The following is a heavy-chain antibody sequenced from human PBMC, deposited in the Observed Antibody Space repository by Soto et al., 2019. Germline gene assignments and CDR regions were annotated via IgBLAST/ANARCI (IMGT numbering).Heavy chain of an antibody. CDR1: GFSLSSYA. CDR2: ISGSDGET. Sequence: VGSLRLSCTASGFSLSSYALSWVRQAPGKGLEWVSTISGSDGETYYADSVKGRFSTSRDTSKTTLYLEMTSLRVEDTAVYYCARWSFLDYWGQGTRVTSPQ. CDR3: ARWSFLDY. V-gene: IGHV3-23*01. D-gene: IGHD1-26*01. J-gene: IGHJ4*02.